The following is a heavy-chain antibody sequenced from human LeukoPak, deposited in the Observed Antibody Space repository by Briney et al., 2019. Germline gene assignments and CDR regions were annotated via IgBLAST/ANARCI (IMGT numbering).Heavy chain of an antibody. Sequence: ASVKVSCKASGYTFTGYYMHWVRQAPGQGLEWMGRINPNSGGTNYAQKFQGRVTVTRDTSISTAYMELSRLRSDDTAVYYCARGPMVRGVNLAEWFDPWGQGTLVTVSS. CDR2: INPNSGGT. D-gene: IGHD3-10*01. CDR1: GYTFTGYY. V-gene: IGHV1-2*06. CDR3: ARGPMVRGVNLAEWFDP. J-gene: IGHJ5*02.